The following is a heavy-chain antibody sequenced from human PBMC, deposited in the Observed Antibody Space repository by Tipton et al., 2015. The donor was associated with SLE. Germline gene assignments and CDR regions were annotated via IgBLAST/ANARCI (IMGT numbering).Heavy chain of an antibody. D-gene: IGHD3-3*01. CDR1: GFTFSSYG. Sequence: SLRLSCAASGFTFSSYGMHWVRQAPGKGLEWVAFMQYDERNKYYADSVRGRFTISRDNSNNTLYLQVNSLRAEDTAVYYCTTLLTTFGVLIAPFDYWGQGTLVTVSS. CDR3: TTLLTTFGVLIAPFDY. V-gene: IGHV3-30*02. CDR2: MQYDERNK. J-gene: IGHJ4*02.